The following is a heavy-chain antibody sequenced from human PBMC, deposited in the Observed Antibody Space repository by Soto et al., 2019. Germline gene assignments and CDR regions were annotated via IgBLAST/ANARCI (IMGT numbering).Heavy chain of an antibody. CDR2: IIPMFPTT. J-gene: IGHJ4*02. CDR1: GDTFGRNA. Sequence: QVHLVQSGPEVKRPGSSVKVSCKASGDTFGRNAIHWVRQAPGQGLEWMGGIIPMFPTTNYAQKFKGRLTMYADKSTGTAYMEMTSLRSDDTAVYYCTKDGDSADYGYWGQGTLVTVSS. V-gene: IGHV1-69*06. D-gene: IGHD2-21*01. CDR3: TKDGDSADYGY.